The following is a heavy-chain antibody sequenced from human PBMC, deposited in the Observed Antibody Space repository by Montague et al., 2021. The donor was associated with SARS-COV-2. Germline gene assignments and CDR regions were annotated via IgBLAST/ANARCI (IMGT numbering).Heavy chain of an antibody. Sequence: PALVKPTQTLTLTCTFSGFSLSTSGVGVGWIRQPPGKALECLALIYWNDDKRYSPSLKSRLTITKDTSKNQVVLTMTNMDPVDTATYYCARRNTACSVPYFDYWGQGALVTVSS. CDR2: IYWNDDK. V-gene: IGHV2-5*01. CDR3: ARRNTACSVPYFDY. D-gene: IGHD1/OR15-1a*01. CDR1: GFSLSTSGVG. J-gene: IGHJ4*02.